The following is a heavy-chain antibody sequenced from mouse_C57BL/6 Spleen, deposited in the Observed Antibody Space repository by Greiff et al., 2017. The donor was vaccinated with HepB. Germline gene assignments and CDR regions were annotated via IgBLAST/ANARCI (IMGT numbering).Heavy chain of an antibody. CDR3: ARGYVRFAY. J-gene: IGHJ3*01. CDR2: ISSGSSTI. Sequence: EVQLVESGGGLVKPGGSLKLSCAASGFTFSDYGMHWVRQAPEKGLEWVAYISSGSSTIYYADTVKGRFTISRDNAKNTLFLQMTSLRSEDTAMYYCARGYVRFAYWGQGTLVTVSA. V-gene: IGHV5-17*01. D-gene: IGHD1-2*01. CDR1: GFTFSDYG.